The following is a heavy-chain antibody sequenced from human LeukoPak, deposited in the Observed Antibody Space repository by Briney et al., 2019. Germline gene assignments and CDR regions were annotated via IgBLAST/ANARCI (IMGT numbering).Heavy chain of an antibody. CDR2: INPSGGST. V-gene: IGHV1-46*01. J-gene: IGHJ4*02. Sequence: ASVKVSCKASGYTFTSYYMHWVRQAPGQGLEWMGIINPSGGSTSYAQKFQGRVTMTRDTSTSTVYMELSSLRSEDTAVYYCVRDQSRRAADYWGREPWSPSPQ. CDR1: GYTFTSYY. CDR3: VRDQSRRAADY.